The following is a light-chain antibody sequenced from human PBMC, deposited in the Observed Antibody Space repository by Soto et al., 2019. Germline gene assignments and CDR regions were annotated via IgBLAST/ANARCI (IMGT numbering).Light chain of an antibody. V-gene: IGLV1-47*01. J-gene: IGLJ2*01. CDR1: SSNIGSNY. CDR3: AAWDYSLSGVV. CDR2: RNS. Sequence: QSVLTQPPSASGTPGQRVTISCSGSSSNIGSNYVYWYQQLPGTVPQLLIYRNSERPSGVPDRFSGSKSGTSASLAISGLRSEDEADYYCAAWDYSLSGVVLGGGTKLTVL.